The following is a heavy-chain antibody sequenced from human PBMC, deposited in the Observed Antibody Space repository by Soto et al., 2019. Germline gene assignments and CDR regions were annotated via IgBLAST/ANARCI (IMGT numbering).Heavy chain of an antibody. CDR3: ARALVGCSSTSCYLFDY. CDR1: GGSISSYY. Sequence: ETLSLTCTVSGGSISSYYWSWIRQPPGKGLEWIGYIYYSGSTNYNPSLKSRVTISVDTSKNQFSLKLSSVTAADTAVYYCARALVGCSSTSCYLFDYWGQGTLVTVSS. V-gene: IGHV4-59*01. D-gene: IGHD2-2*01. CDR2: IYYSGST. J-gene: IGHJ4*02.